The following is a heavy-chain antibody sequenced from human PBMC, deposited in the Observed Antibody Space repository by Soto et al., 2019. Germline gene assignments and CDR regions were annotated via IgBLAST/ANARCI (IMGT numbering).Heavy chain of an antibody. V-gene: IGHV4-31*03. CDR1: GGFISSGGYY. J-gene: IGHJ2*01. D-gene: IGHD1-1*01. CDR3: ARRRGNFDL. CDR2: IYYSGST. Sequence: QVQLQESGPGLVKPSQTLSLTCTVSGGFISSGGYYWSWIRQLPGKGLEWIGYIYYSGSTYYNPSLKSRVSISIDTSKNPFSLKLNSVTAADTAVYYCARRRGNFDLWGRCTLVTVSS.